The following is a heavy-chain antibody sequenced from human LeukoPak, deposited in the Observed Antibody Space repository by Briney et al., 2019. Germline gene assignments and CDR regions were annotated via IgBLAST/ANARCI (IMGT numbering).Heavy chain of an antibody. V-gene: IGHV3-23*01. D-gene: IGHD4/OR15-4a*01. CDR2: LSGSGSST. Sequence: GGSLRLSCVASGFIFNKHAMSWDRQAPGKGLEWVSGLSGSGSSTDYADSVKGRFTVSRDNSKNTLFLQMNSLRAEDTAIYYCAKERDYGPADYWGQGTLVTVSS. CDR3: AKERDYGPADY. J-gene: IGHJ4*02. CDR1: GFIFNKHA.